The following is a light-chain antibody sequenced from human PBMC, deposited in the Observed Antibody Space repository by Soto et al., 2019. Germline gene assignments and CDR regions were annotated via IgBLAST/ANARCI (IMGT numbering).Light chain of an antibody. CDR3: TSWTTSTTMI. CDR2: DVN. V-gene: IGLV2-14*03. CDR1: SSEIGAYNF. Sequence: SVLNRAGSVSRSPGQSSTITSTKTSSEIGAYNFVSWYQQHPGKAPKLMLYDVNIRPSGVSNRFSGSKSGNTASLTISGLQAEDEADYYCTSWTTSTTMIFGGGSKVTVL. J-gene: IGLJ2*01.